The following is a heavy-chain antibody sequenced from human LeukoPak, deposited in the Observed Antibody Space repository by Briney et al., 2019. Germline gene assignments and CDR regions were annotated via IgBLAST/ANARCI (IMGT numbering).Heavy chain of an antibody. CDR1: GGSISSSSYD. D-gene: IGHD6-19*01. CDR3: ASSGLPYDAFGI. CDR2: IYYSGST. J-gene: IGHJ3*02. V-gene: IGHV4-39*07. Sequence: SETLSLTCTVSGGSISSSSYDWGWIRQPPGKGLEWIGSIYYSGSTYYNPSLKSRVTISVDTSKNQFSLKLSSVTAADTAVYYCASSGLPYDAFGIWGQGTMVTVSS.